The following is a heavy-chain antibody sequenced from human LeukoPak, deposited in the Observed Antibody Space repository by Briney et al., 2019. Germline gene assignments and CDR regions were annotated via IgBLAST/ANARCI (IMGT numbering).Heavy chain of an antibody. CDR1: GFTFHDYG. D-gene: IGHD3-10*01. J-gene: IGHJ4*02. CDR2: INWNGDRT. CDR3: ARRDYYGSGSPDF. V-gene: IGHV3-20*04. Sequence: GGSLRLSCAASGFTFHDYGMSWVRQSPGKGLEWVSGINWNGDRTGYADSVKGRFTISRDNAKKSLYLQMNSLRAEATALYYCARRDYYGSGSPDFWGQGTLVTVSS.